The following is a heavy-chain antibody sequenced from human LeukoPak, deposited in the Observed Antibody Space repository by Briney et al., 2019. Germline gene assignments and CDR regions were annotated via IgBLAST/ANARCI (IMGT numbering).Heavy chain of an antibody. J-gene: IGHJ4*02. CDR1: AFTFSSSA. V-gene: IGHV3-23*01. CDR3: AKGFYSSGWSGGYFDK. D-gene: IGHD6-19*01. CDR2: ISGGGGTT. Sequence: GGSLRLSCAASAFTFSSSAMSWVRQAPGKGLEWVSAISGGGGTTYYADSVKGRFTISRDNSKNTLYLQMNSLRAEDTAVYCCAKGFYSSGWSGGYFDKWGQGTQVTVSS.